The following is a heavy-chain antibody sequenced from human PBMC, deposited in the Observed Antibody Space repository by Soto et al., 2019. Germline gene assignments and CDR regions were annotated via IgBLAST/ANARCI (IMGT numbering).Heavy chain of an antibody. Sequence: PGETLKISCKVSVYSFAVYWITWVRQKPGKGLEWMGRIDPSDSQTYYSPSFRGHVTISVTKSITTVFLQWSSLRASDTAMYYCARQIYDSDTGPNFQYYFDSWGQGTPVTVSS. CDR3: ARQIYDSDTGPNFQYYFDS. CDR2: IDPSDSQT. CDR1: VYSFAVYW. V-gene: IGHV5-10-1*01. D-gene: IGHD3-22*01. J-gene: IGHJ4*02.